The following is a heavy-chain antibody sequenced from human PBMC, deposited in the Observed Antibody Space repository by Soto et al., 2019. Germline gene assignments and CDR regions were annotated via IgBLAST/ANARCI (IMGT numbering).Heavy chain of an antibody. Sequence: GASVKVSCKASGYTFTSYAMHWVRQAPGQRLEWMGWINAGNGNTKYSQKFQGRVTITRDTSASTAYMELSSLRSEDTAVYYCARSGYYDFWSGYSHFDYWGQGTLVTVSS. CDR1: GYTFTSYA. V-gene: IGHV1-3*01. D-gene: IGHD3-3*01. CDR3: ARSGYYDFWSGYSHFDY. CDR2: INAGNGNT. J-gene: IGHJ4*02.